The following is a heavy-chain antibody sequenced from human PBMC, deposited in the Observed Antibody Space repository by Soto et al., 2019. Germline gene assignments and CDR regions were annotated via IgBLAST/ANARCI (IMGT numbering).Heavy chain of an antibody. D-gene: IGHD1-1*01. V-gene: IGHV1-8*01. CDR1: GYTFTSYD. CDR2: MNPNTSNS. CDR3: ARRAETNGWNGFGADKYYFDF. Sequence: ASVKVSCKASGYTFTSYDIYWVRQATGQGLEWMGWMNPNTSNSAYAQKFQGRVTVTSDTSINTVHMELSSLRSEDTAVYYCARRAETNGWNGFGADKYYFDFWGQGTLVTV. J-gene: IGHJ4*02.